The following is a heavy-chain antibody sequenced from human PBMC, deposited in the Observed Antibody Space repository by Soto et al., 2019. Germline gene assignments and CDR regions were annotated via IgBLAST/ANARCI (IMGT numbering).Heavy chain of an antibody. D-gene: IGHD5-18*01. CDR1: GYTFTSYA. Sequence: GASVKVSCKASGYTFTSYAMHWVRQAPGQRLEWMGWINAGNGNTKYSQKFQGRVTITRDTSTSTVYMELSSLRSEDTAVYFCVRDRDIYRDMVHADLWGQGTLVTVSS. V-gene: IGHV1-3*01. J-gene: IGHJ4*01. CDR2: INAGNGNT. CDR3: VRDRDIYRDMVHADL.